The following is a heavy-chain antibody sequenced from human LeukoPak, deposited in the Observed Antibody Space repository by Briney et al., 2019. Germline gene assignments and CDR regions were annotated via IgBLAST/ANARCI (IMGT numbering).Heavy chain of an antibody. D-gene: IGHD3-22*01. J-gene: IGHJ4*02. CDR1: GGSISSYY. CDR2: IYYSGST. V-gene: IGHV4-59*08. CDR3: ARPSGYYDSSGLLDY. Sequence: SETLSLTCTVSGGSISSYYWSWIRQPPGKGLEWIGYIYYSGSTNYNPSLKSRVTISVDTSKNQFSLKLSSVTAADTAVYYCARPSGYYDSSGLLDYWGQGTLVTVSS.